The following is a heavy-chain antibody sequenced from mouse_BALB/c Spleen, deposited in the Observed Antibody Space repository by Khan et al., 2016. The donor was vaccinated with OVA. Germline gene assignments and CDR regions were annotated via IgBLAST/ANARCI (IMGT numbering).Heavy chain of an antibody. J-gene: IGHJ3*01. CDR1: GYTFTNYG. CDR2: INTNTGEP. Sequence: QIQLVQSGPELKKPGETVKISCKASGYTFTNYGMNWVKQAPGKGLKWMGWINTNTGEPTYAEEFKGRFAFSLETSASTAYLQINNLKNEETATCVWERRKCDGSNSWFGYWGQGTLVTVSA. V-gene: IGHV9-3*02. D-gene: IGHD1-1*01. CDR3: ERRKCDGSNSWFGY.